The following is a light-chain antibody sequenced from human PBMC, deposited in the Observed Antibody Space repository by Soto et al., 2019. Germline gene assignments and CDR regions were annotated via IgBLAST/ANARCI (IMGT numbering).Light chain of an antibody. Sequence: EIVMTQSPATLSVSPGESATLSCSASQSVSSKSAWFQQKPGQAPRLLIYGASTRASGVPARFSGSGSGTEFTLTISSLQSEDFAVYFCQQYSDWWTFGQGTKVEVK. CDR2: GAS. V-gene: IGKV3-15*01. CDR3: QQYSDWWT. CDR1: QSVSSK. J-gene: IGKJ1*01.